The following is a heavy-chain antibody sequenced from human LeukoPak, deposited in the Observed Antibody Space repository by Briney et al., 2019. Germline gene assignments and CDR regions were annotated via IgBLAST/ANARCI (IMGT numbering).Heavy chain of an antibody. CDR2: INPSGGST. V-gene: IGHV1-46*01. CDR1: GYTFTNYF. CDR3: ARDLKDELLWFGELQD. J-gene: IGHJ1*01. Sequence: GASVKVSCKASGYTFTNYFMHWVRQAPGQGLEWMGIINPSGGSTNYAQKFQGRVTMTRDTSTSTVYMELSSLRSEDTAVYYCARDLKDELLWFGELQDWGQGTLVTVSS. D-gene: IGHD3-10*01.